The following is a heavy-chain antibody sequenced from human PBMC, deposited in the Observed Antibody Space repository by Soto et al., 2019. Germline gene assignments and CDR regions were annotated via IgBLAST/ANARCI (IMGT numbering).Heavy chain of an antibody. D-gene: IGHD3-10*01. CDR1: GGSISSGGYY. Sequence: QVQLQESGPGLVKPSQTLSLTCTVSGGSISSGGYYWTWIRQHPGKGLEWIGYIYYSGSTNYNPSPKSRVTCSVDTSKTQFSRRLSSVTAADAAVYYCARDEGYGSGSYYFALWGRGTLVTVSS. V-gene: IGHV4-31*03. CDR2: IYYSGST. CDR3: ARDEGYGSGSYYFAL. J-gene: IGHJ2*01.